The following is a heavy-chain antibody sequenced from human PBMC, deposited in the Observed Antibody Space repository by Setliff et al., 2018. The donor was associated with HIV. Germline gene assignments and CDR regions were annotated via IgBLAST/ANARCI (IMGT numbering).Heavy chain of an antibody. D-gene: IGHD1-26*01. CDR1: GGTFSSYA. J-gene: IGHJ3*02. V-gene: IGHV1-69*05. CDR3: ARGQSQGYAYSGSYGAFDT. Sequence: SVKVSCKASGGTFSSYAINWVRQAPGQGLEWMGGIIPMFGTRNYAQKFQGRVTITTDESTSTAYMELSSLRSEDTALYYCARGQSQGYAYSGSYGAFDTWGQGTKVTVSS. CDR2: IIPMFGTR.